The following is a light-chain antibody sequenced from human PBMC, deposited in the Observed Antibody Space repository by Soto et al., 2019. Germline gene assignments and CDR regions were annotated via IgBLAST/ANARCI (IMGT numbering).Light chain of an antibody. V-gene: IGKV3-11*01. CDR2: DAS. Sequence: ETVLTQSPATLSLSPGERATLSCKASQSVSSYLAWYQQKPGQAPRLLIYDASNRATGIPARFSGSGSGTDFTLTISSLEPEDFAVYYCQQRSNWISFGQGTKVDIK. J-gene: IGKJ1*01. CDR1: QSVSSY. CDR3: QQRSNWIS.